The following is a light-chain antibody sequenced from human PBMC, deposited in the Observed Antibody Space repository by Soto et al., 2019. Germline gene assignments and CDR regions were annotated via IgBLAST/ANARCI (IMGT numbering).Light chain of an antibody. CDR3: MQSTQLPPT. V-gene: IGKV2D-29*02. Sequence: MTHTPLSRSAAPGQPASLCCTSSQSLRQITGKTFLFWYHQKPGQSPQLLIYEVSTRVSGVPDRFSGSGAGTDFTLDISRLETDDVGIYYCMQSTQLPPTFGQGTRLEIK. J-gene: IGKJ5*01. CDR1: QSLRQITGKTF. CDR2: EVS.